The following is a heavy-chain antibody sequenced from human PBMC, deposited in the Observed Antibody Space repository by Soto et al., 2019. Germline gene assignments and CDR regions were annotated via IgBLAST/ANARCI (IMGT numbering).Heavy chain of an antibody. CDR2: ISHSGST. D-gene: IGHD3-16*01. J-gene: IGHJ5*02. V-gene: IGHV4-30-2*01. Sequence: QLQLQESGSGLVKPSQTLSLTCAVSGGSISSGNSYSWSWIRQPPGKGLEWIGSISHSGSTSYSLSLRGRVPMSVDKSRNQFSLSLSSVTAADMAVYYCARAVAPYLGTWFDPWGQETLFIVSS. CDR3: ARAVAPYLGTWFDP. CDR1: GGSISSGNSYS.